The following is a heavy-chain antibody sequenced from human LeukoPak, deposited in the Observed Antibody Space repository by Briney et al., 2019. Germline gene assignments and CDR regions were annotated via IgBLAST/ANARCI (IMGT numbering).Heavy chain of an antibody. CDR1: GFTFTHAW. Sequence: GGSLRLSCAASGFTFTHAWMSWVRQAPGKGLEWVGRIKSKAAGGTADYAAPVRDRFTISRDDSENTVYLQMNSLNTEDTGVYYCTTEVPGPYYFDSWGRGTLVTVSS. J-gene: IGHJ4*02. CDR2: IKSKAAGGTA. CDR3: TTEVPGPYYFDS. V-gene: IGHV3-15*01.